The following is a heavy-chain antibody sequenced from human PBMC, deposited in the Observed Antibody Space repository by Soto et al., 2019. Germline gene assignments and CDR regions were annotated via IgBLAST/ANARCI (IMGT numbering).Heavy chain of an antibody. V-gene: IGHV4-59*01. D-gene: IGHD3-9*01. Sequence: PTSSLSLSSGVCGCSIMDKFWTWVRPPPGKGLEWIGYISSSGTIKYNSSLKSRVTISLDTSRNHFSLKLSSVTTADTAVYFCARDRKLVIPGNYYYYGMDVWGQGTTVTV. CDR1: GCSIMDKF. J-gene: IGHJ6*02. CDR2: ISSSGTI. CDR3: ARDRKLVIPGNYYYYGMDV.